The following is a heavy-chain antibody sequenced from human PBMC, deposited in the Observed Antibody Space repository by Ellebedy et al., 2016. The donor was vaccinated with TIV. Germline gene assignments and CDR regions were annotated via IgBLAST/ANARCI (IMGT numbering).Heavy chain of an antibody. CDR3: ASRVGMGRSFSS. V-gene: IGHV1-45*02. D-gene: IGHD5-24*01. CDR1: GYTFTYRY. J-gene: IGHJ4*02. CDR2: ITPFNGNT. Sequence: SVTVSCXASGYTFTYRYLHWVRQAPGQALEWMGWITPFNGNTNYAQKFQDRVTIIRDRSMSTAYMELSSLKASDTAMYYCASRVGMGRSFSSWGQGTLVTVSS.